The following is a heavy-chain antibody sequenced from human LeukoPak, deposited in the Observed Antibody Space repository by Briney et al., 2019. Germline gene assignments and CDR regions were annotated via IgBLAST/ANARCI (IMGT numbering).Heavy chain of an antibody. CDR3: AKSPRGSNWEILYFDS. CDR2: INLKNGGT. D-gene: IGHD6-13*01. CDR1: GYTFTDSY. J-gene: IGHJ4*02. V-gene: IGHV1-2*02. Sequence: GASVKVSCKASGYTFTDSYMQWARQAPGQGLEWMGWINLKNGGTGYAQKFQGRVTMTRDTSITTAYMELRRLRSDETAMYYCAKSPRGSNWEILYFDSWGQGALVTVSS.